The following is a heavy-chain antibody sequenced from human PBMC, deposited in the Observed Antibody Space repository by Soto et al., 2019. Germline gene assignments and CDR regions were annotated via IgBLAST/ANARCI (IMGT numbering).Heavy chain of an antibody. J-gene: IGHJ4*02. CDR2: IYYSGAT. D-gene: IGHD3-3*01. V-gene: IGHV4-30-4*02. CDR3: ARDKDLEPTVWGY. Sequence: SETLSLTCTVSGDSMGSGGHYYNWIRLLPGKGLEWIGYIYYSGATHYNPSLRGRVSISXXXXXXXXXXXXXXXXXXXTALYFCARDKDLEPTVWGYWGQGTQVTVSS. CDR1: GDSMGSGGHY.